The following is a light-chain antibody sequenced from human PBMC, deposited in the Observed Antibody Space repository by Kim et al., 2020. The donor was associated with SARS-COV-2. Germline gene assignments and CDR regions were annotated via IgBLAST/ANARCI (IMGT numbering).Light chain of an antibody. J-gene: IGKJ4*01. CDR3: QQYYTWSALT. V-gene: IGKV3D-15*01. CDR2: DAS. Sequence: APGERPTLSCRARQSVRSRVAWYQPRPGQAPRLLIYDASIRATGVPARFTGSGSGTEFTLTISSLQSEDFAVYFCQQYYTWSALTFGGGTKVDIK. CDR1: QSVRSR.